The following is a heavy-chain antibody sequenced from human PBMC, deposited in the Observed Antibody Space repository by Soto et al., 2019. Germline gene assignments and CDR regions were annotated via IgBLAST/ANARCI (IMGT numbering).Heavy chain of an antibody. Sequence: SETLSLTCAVYGGSFSGYYWSWIRQPPGKGLEWIGEINHSGSTNYNPSLKSRVTISVDTSKNQFSLKLSSVTAADTAVYYCARDRGSDGMDVWGQGTTVTVSS. V-gene: IGHV4-34*01. CDR2: INHSGST. CDR1: GGSFSGYY. CDR3: ARDRGSDGMDV. D-gene: IGHD6-19*01. J-gene: IGHJ6*02.